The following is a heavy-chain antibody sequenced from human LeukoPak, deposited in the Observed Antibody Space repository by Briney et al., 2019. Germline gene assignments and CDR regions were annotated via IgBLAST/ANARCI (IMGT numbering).Heavy chain of an antibody. CDR1: GFIFSTYW. CDR2: INSDGSIT. Sequence: PGGSLRLSCAASGFIFSTYWMHWVRQAPGKGLVWVSRINSDGSITTYADSVKGRFTISRDNSKNTLYLQMISLRGEDTAIYYCARDRGALFDFWGPGTLVTVSS. V-gene: IGHV3-74*01. J-gene: IGHJ4*02. D-gene: IGHD3-10*01. CDR3: ARDRGALFDF.